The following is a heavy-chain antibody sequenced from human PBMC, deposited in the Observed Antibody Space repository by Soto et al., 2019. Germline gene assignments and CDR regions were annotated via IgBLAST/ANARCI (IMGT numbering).Heavy chain of an antibody. J-gene: IGHJ4*02. V-gene: IGHV3-72*01. CDR1: GFTFSDHY. Sequence: GGSLRLSCAASGFTFSDHYMAWVRQAPGKGLEWVGRSRDKVHSHTTEYAASVKGRFTISRGDSENSLYLQMNSLKTEDTAVYYCARGVVSTGYFDYWGQGTLVTVSS. CDR2: SRDKVHSHTT. D-gene: IGHD5-12*01. CDR3: ARGVVSTGYFDY.